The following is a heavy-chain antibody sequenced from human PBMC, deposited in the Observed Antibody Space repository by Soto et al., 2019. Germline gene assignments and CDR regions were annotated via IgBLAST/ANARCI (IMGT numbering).Heavy chain of an antibody. CDR3: ARSHSSSWYLIYFDS. D-gene: IGHD6-13*01. J-gene: IGHJ4*02. CDR2: IYYSGST. Sequence: PSETLSLTCTVSGGSISSSSYYWGWIRQPPGKGLEWIGSIYYSGSTYYNPSLKSRVTISVDTSKNQFSLKLSSVTAADTAVYYCARSHSSSWYLIYFDSWGQGTLVTVSS. CDR1: GGSISSSSYY. V-gene: IGHV4-39*01.